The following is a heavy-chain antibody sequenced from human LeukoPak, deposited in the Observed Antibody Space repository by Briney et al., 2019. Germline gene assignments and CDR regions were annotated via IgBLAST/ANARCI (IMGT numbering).Heavy chain of an antibody. D-gene: IGHD4-17*01. Sequence: PGGSLRLSCAASGFTFSSYAMHWVRQAPGKGLEYVSAISSNGGSTYYANSVKGRFTIFRDNSKNTLYLQMGSLRAEDMAVYYCARGQYGDYLVYYFDYWGQGTLVTVSS. CDR2: ISSNGGST. J-gene: IGHJ4*02. CDR3: ARGQYGDYLVYYFDY. CDR1: GFTFSSYA. V-gene: IGHV3-64*01.